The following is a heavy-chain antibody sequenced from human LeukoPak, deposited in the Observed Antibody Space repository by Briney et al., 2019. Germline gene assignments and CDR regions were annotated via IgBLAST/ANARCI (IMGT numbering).Heavy chain of an antibody. J-gene: IGHJ4*02. CDR2: ISYDGSNK. D-gene: IGHD5/OR15-5a*01. Sequence: GGSLRLSCAASGFTFSSYGMHWVRQAPGKGLEWVAVISYDGSNKYYADSVKGRFTISRDSSKNTLYLQMNNLRVEDTAVYYCERVSMSQYWGQGTLVTVSS. V-gene: IGHV3-30*03. CDR3: ERVSMSQY. CDR1: GFTFSSYG.